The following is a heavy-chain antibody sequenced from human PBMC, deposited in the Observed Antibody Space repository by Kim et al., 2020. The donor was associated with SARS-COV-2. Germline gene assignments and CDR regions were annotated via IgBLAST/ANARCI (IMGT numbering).Heavy chain of an antibody. J-gene: IGHJ6*02. CDR2: FDPEDGET. D-gene: IGHD1-26*01. Sequence: ASVKVSCKVSGYTLTELSMHWVRQAPGKGLEWMGGFDPEDGETIYAQKFQGRVTMTEDTSTDTAYMELSSLRSEDTAVYYCATDSRGVGATPYYGMDVWGQGTTVTVSS. CDR1: GYTLTELS. V-gene: IGHV1-24*01. CDR3: ATDSRGVGATPYYGMDV.